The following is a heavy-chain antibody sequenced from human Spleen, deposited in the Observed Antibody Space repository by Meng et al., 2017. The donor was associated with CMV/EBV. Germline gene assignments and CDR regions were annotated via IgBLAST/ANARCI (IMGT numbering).Heavy chain of an antibody. CDR2: VYYSGST. V-gene: IGHV4-39*07. CDR3: ARVGGYCSSTGCNRYYYHGMDV. J-gene: IGHJ6*02. D-gene: IGHD2-2*01. CDR1: GGSIRSSSYY. Sequence: SETLSLTCNVSGGSIRSSSYYWGWIRQTPGKGLEWIGSVYYSGSTYYSLSLKSRVSISIDTSKNQFSLKLRSVTAADTAVYYCARVGGYCSSTGCNRYYYHGMDVWGQGTTVTVSS.